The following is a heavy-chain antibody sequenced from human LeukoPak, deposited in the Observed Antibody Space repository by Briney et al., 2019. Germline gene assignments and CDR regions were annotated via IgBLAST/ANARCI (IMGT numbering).Heavy chain of an antibody. CDR2: TYYRSKWYN. CDR3: ARVKGGYSSSWPYYYGMDV. V-gene: IGHV6-1*01. CDR1: GDSVSSNSAA. D-gene: IGHD6-13*01. J-gene: IGHJ6*02. Sequence: SQTLSLTCALSGDSVSSNSAAWNWIRQSPSRGLEWLGRTYYRSKWYNDYAVSVKSRITINPDTSKNQFSLQLNSVTPQDTAVYYCARVKGGYSSSWPYYYGMDVWGQGTTVTVSS.